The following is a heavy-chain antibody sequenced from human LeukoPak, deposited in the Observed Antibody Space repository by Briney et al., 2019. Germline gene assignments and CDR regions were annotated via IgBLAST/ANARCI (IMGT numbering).Heavy chain of an antibody. CDR1: GFSLTTSGTC. J-gene: IGHJ4*02. Sequence: SGPALVKPTQTLTLTCTFSGFSLTTSGTCVSWIRQPPGKALEWLAHIDWDDDIYYRTSLKTRLTISKDTSKNQVVLTMTNMDPVDTATYYCVRGNGYTFFDYWGQGTLVTVSS. D-gene: IGHD5-24*01. V-gene: IGHV2-70*01. CDR2: IDWDDDI. CDR3: VRGNGYTFFDY.